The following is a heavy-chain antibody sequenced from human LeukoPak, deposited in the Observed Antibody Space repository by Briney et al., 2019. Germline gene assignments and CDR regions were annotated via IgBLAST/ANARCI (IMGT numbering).Heavy chain of an antibody. CDR1: GYTFTGYY. J-gene: IGHJ4*02. V-gene: IGHV1-2*02. Sequence: VASVKVSCKASGYTFTGYYMHWVRQAPGQGLEWMGWINPNSGGTNYAQKFQGRVTMTRDTSISTAYMELSRLRSDDTAVYYCAREPPWGYYGSGSYLDYWGQGTLVTVSS. CDR3: AREPPWGYYGSGSYLDY. D-gene: IGHD3-10*01. CDR2: INPNSGGT.